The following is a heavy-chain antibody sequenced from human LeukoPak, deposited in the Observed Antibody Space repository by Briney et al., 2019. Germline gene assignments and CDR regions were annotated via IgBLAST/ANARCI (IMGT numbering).Heavy chain of an antibody. J-gene: IGHJ5*02. V-gene: IGHV3-7*03. D-gene: IGHD3-10*01. CDR1: EFIFSDYW. CDR3: ARDNGGWFDT. Sequence: GGSLRLSCVASEFIFSDYWMSWVRQAPGKGLEWVANIKQGGREEKYVSSVKGRFAISRDDAKGTLYLQMDSLSGDDTAVYYCARDNGGWFDTWGRGTLVTVSS. CDR2: IKQGGREE.